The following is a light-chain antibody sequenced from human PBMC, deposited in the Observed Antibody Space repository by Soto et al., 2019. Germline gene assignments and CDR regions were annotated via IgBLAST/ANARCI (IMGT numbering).Light chain of an antibody. CDR2: DAS. CDR1: RSVANDF. J-gene: IGKJ4*01. CDR3: QQCATTPLT. Sequence: ENVLTQSPATLSLSAGERATLSCRASRSVANDFLAWYQQKPGQPPRRLIDDASRRATGIPDRFSGSGSGTDINLTISRQEPEDVAVCYCQQCATTPLTFGGGTKVEIK. V-gene: IGKV3-20*01.